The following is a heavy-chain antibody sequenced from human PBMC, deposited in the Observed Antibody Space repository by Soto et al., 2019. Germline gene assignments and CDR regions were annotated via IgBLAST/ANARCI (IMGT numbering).Heavy chain of an antibody. J-gene: IGHJ4*02. V-gene: IGHV4-39*01. CDR3: ARHRDPSGVVDFDY. D-gene: IGHD3-3*01. CDR1: GGSISSSSYY. CDR2: IYYSGST. Sequence: PSETLSLTCTVSGGSISSSSYYWGWIRQPPGKGLEWIGSIYYSGSTYYNPSLKSRVTISVDTSKNQFSLKLSSVTAADTAVYYCARHRDPSGVVDFDYWGQGTLVTVSS.